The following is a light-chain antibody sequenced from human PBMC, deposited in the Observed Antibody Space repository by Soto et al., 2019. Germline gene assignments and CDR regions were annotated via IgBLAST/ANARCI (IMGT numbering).Light chain of an antibody. J-gene: IGLJ3*02. V-gene: IGLV1-44*01. Sequence: QSVLTQPPSASGTPGQRVTISCSGSNSNIGSNTVNWYQHLPGTAPKLLIYIDDQRPSGVPDRFSGSKSGTSASLAISGLQSEDEADYYCATWDDSLNLWVFGGGTKLTVL. CDR2: IDD. CDR3: ATWDDSLNLWV. CDR1: NSNIGSNT.